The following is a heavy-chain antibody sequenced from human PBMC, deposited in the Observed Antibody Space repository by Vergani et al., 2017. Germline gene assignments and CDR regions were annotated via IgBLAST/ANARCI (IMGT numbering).Heavy chain of an antibody. Sequence: VQLVESGGGLVQPGRSLRLSCAASGFTFSSYAMHWVRQAPGKGLEWVAVISYDGSNKYYADSVKGRFTISRDNAKNSLYLQMNSLRAEDTAVYYCARDYYYDSSGYYRDYSAVYYFDYWGQGTLVTVSS. J-gene: IGHJ4*02. CDR2: ISYDGSNK. CDR1: GFTFSSYA. V-gene: IGHV3-30-3*01. D-gene: IGHD3-22*01. CDR3: ARDYYYDSSGYYRDYSAVYYFDY.